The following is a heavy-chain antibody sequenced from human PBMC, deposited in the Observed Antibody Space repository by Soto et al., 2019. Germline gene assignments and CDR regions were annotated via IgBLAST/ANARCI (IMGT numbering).Heavy chain of an antibody. Sequence: SETLSLTCAVYGGSFSCYCWSWIRQPPGKGLEWIGEINHSXSTNYNPSLKSRVTISVDTSKNQFSLKLSSVTAADKAVYSCASPVAAAADSAVDDWGQGTLVTVSS. V-gene: IGHV4-34*01. CDR2: INHSXST. D-gene: IGHD6-13*01. J-gene: IGHJ4*02. CDR3: ASPVAAAADSAVDD. CDR1: GGSFSCYC.